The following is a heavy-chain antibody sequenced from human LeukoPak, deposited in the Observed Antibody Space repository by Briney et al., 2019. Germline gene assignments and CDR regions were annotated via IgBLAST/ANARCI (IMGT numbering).Heavy chain of an antibody. CDR2: ISSSSSYT. D-gene: IGHD6-19*01. Sequence: GGSLRLPCAASGFTFSDYYMSWIRQAPGEGLEWVSYISSSSSYTNYADSVKGRFTISRDNAKNLLYLQMNSLRAEDTAVYYCARNSSGWEYWYFDLWGRGTLVTVSS. CDR3: ARNSSGWEYWYFDL. V-gene: IGHV3-11*03. J-gene: IGHJ2*01. CDR1: GFTFSDYY.